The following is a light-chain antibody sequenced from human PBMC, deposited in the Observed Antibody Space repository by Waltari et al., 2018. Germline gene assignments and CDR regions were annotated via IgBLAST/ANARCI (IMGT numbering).Light chain of an antibody. CDR3: QVWDDATDHGV. Sequence: SYVLTQPPSVSVAPGQTARISCGGDTIETRSVNWYQQKPGQAHLLVMFYDSDRPSGIPDRLSGSNSGNTATLTISRVEAEDEADYYCQVWDDATDHGVFGGGTKVTIL. CDR2: YDS. V-gene: IGLV3-21*04. CDR1: TIETRS. J-gene: IGLJ6*01.